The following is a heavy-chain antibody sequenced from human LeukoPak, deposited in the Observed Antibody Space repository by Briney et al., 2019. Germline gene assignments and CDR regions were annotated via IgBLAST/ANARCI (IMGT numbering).Heavy chain of an antibody. Sequence: PGGSLRLSCAASGFTFSSYWMNWARQAPGKGLEWVASINHNGNVNYYVDSVKGRFTISRDNAKNSLYLQMNSLRAEDTAMYYCARYRHLYYWGQGTLVTVSS. CDR2: INHNGNVN. D-gene: IGHD3-16*01. CDR3: ARYRHLYY. CDR1: GFTFSSYW. V-gene: IGHV3-7*01. J-gene: IGHJ4*02.